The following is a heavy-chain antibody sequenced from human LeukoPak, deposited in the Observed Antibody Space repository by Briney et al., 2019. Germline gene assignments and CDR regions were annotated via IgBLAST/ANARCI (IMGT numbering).Heavy chain of an antibody. J-gene: IGHJ5*02. V-gene: IGHV1-2*02. CDR3: ARGRDGYNDNWFDP. CDR2: INPNSGSR. Sequence: GASVKVSCQASGYTFTGYYMHWVRQAPGQGLEWMGWINPNSGSRNYAQKFQGRVTMTRDTSISTAYMEMSRLRSDDTAVYYCARGRDGYNDNWFDPWGQETLVTVSS. CDR1: GYTFTGYY. D-gene: IGHD5-24*01.